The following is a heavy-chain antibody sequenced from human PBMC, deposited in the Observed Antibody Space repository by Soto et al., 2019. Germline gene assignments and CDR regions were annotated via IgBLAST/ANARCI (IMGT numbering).Heavy chain of an antibody. Sequence: EVQLVESGGGLVQPGGSLRLSCAASGFTVTSSYISWVRQAPGKRLEWVSTIYRSGSTYYADSVRGRFIISRDISENTVDLQMNSLTVEDTAVYYCAREASGSGWWSQGSFESWGQGTLVTVSS. D-gene: IGHD6-19*01. CDR3: AREASGSGWWSQGSFES. CDR1: GFTVTSSY. CDR2: IYRSGST. J-gene: IGHJ5*01. V-gene: IGHV3-66*01.